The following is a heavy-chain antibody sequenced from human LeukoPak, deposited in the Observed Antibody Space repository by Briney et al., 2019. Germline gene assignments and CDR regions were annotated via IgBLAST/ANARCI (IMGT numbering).Heavy chain of an antibody. CDR3: ARPRYCSSTSCYRDYYYMDV. J-gene: IGHJ6*03. CDR2: MNPNSGNT. D-gene: IGHD2-2*01. CDR1: GYTFTSYD. Sequence: ASVKVSCKASGYTFTSYDINWVRQATGQGLEWMGWMNPNSGNTGYAQKFQGRVTMTRNTSISTAYMELSSLRSEDTAVYYCARPRYCSSTSCYRDYYYMDVWGKGTTVTVSS. V-gene: IGHV1-8*01.